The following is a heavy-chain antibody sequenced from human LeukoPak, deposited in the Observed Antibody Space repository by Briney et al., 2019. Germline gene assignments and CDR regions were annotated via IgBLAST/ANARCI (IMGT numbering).Heavy chain of an antibody. D-gene: IGHD3-16*01. J-gene: IGHJ4*02. Sequence: QAGGSLRLSCAASGFTFSSYWMHWVRQAPGKGLVWVSRINTDGSNTSYADSVKGRFTISRDNSKNTLYLQMNSLRAGDTAVYYCAKDLPVLHYWGQGTLVTVSS. CDR1: GFTFSSYW. V-gene: IGHV3-74*01. CDR2: INTDGSNT. CDR3: AKDLPVLHY.